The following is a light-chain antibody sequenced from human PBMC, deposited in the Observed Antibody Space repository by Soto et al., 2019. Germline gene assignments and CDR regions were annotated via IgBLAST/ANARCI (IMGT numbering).Light chain of an antibody. V-gene: IGKV1-6*01. CDR2: SAY. CDR1: QDIRND. J-gene: IGKJ1*01. Sequence: AIQMTQSPSSLSASVGDRVTITCRASQDIRNDLGWYQQKPGKPPKLLIYSAYSLQNGVPSRFSGSGSGTDFSLTISSLQPEDIATYYCLQVYNYPWTFGQVTKVEIK. CDR3: LQVYNYPWT.